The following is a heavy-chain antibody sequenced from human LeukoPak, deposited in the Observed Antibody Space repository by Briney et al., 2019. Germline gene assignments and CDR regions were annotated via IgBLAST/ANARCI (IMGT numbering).Heavy chain of an antibody. CDR3: AKHPYDILTGYYISYYFDY. CDR1: GFTFNSYA. Sequence: GSLRLSCAASGFTFNSYAMRWVRQAPGKGLGWISGVSGSGGSTYYADSVKGRFTISRDNSKNTLYLQMNSLRAEDTAVYYCAKHPYDILTGYYISYYFDYWGQGTLVTVSS. D-gene: IGHD3-9*01. CDR2: VSGSGGST. V-gene: IGHV3-23*01. J-gene: IGHJ4*02.